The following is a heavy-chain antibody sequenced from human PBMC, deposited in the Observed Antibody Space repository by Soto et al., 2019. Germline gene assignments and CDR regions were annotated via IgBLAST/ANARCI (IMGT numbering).Heavy chain of an antibody. CDR3: ARVERGTATTVVDAFDI. V-gene: IGHV4-34*01. CDR2: MSHSGGT. D-gene: IGHD1-1*01. Sequence: QVQLQQWGAGLLKPSETLSLTCAVYGGFVSSGSYYWSWIRQPPGKGLEWIGEMSHSGGTHFNPSLKSRVTISVDTSKNQFSLKMSSVIAAGTALYYCARVERGTATTVVDAFDIWGPGTMVTVSS. J-gene: IGHJ3*02. CDR1: GGFVSSGSYY.